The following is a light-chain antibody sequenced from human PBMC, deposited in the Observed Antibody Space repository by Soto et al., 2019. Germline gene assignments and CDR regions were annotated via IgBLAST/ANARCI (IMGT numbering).Light chain of an antibody. V-gene: IGLV1-47*01. CDR1: SSNIGSNY. J-gene: IGLJ1*01. CDR2: RNN. Sequence: QSVLTQPPSASGTPGQRVTISCSGSSSNIGSNYVYWYQQLPGTAPKLLIYRNNQRPSGVPDRFSGSNSGTSASLAISGLRSEDEADYYCAAWDDSLSGLVFGTGTKLTVL. CDR3: AAWDDSLSGLV.